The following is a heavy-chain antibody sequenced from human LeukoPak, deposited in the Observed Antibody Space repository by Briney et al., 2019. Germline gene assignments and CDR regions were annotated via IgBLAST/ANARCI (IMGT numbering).Heavy chain of an antibody. Sequence: GGSLRLSCAASGFTFSSYGMHWVRQAPGKGLEWVAVIWYDGSNKYYADSVKGRFTISRDNSKNTLYLQMNSLRAEDTAVYYCARRYCGGGSCYSFDYWGQGTLVTVSS. V-gene: IGHV3-33*01. J-gene: IGHJ4*02. CDR1: GFTFSSYG. CDR3: ARRYCGGGSCYSFDY. CDR2: IWYDGSNK. D-gene: IGHD2-15*01.